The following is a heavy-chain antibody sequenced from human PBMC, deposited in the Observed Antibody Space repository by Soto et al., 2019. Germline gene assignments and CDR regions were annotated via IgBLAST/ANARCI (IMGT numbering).Heavy chain of an antibody. CDR2: TRGEAYGGTP. CDR3: SRGLSGYETMLYCFDS. CDR1: GFTFAGSA. D-gene: IGHD3-9*01. Sequence: PGGSLRLSCATSGFTFAGSAMAWFRQPPGKGLEWVGLTRGEAYGGTPEFAASVRVRFTISRDDSRRDAYLQMDSVRPEDTAVYFCSRGLSGYETMLYCFDSWGQGTLVTVSS. V-gene: IGHV3-49*03. J-gene: IGHJ4*02.